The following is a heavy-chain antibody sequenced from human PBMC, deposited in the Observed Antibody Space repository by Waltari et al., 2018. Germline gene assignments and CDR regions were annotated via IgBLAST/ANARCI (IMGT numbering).Heavy chain of an antibody. J-gene: IGHJ5*02. CDR1: GGSISSGGYY. CDR3: ARHWKRSGYRFDP. V-gene: IGHV4-39*01. Sequence: GKPSETLSLTCTVSGGSISSGGYYWGWIRQSPGKGLEWIGSIYYSGSTHYNPTLESRVTISGDTSKNQFSLKVSSVTAADTAVYYCARHWKRSGYRFDPWGQGTLVTVSS. D-gene: IGHD5-12*01. CDR2: IYYSGST.